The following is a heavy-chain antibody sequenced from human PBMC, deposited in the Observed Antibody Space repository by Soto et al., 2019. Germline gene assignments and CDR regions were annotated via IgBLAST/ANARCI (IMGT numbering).Heavy chain of an antibody. J-gene: IGHJ4*02. V-gene: IGHV3-30*18. D-gene: IGHD3-22*01. Sequence: QVQLVESGGGVVQPGRSLRLSCAASGFTFSSYGMHWVRQAPGKGLEWVAVISYDGSNKYYADSVKGRFTISRDNSKNTLYLQMNSLRAEDTAVYYCAKARASYYDSSALGDYWGQGTLVTVSS. CDR1: GFTFSSYG. CDR3: AKARASYYDSSALGDY. CDR2: ISYDGSNK.